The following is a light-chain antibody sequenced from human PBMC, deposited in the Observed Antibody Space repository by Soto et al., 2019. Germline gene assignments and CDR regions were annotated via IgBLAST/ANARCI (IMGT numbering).Light chain of an antibody. CDR2: AAS. J-gene: IGKJ1*01. CDR1: QGISSY. V-gene: IGKV1-9*01. Sequence: LTQSPSSLSASVGDRVTITCRASQGISSYLAWYQQKPGKAPKLLIYAASTLQSGVPSRFSGSGSGTDFTLTISSLQPEDVVTYYCQKCNSAPSWTFDQGTKVDI. CDR3: QKCNSAPSWT.